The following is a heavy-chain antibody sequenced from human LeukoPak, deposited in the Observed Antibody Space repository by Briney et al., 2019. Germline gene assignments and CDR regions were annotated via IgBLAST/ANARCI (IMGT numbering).Heavy chain of an antibody. D-gene: IGHD2-2*01. CDR1: GDSISFYY. CDR3: ARHGYCSSTSCYWRNWFDP. Sequence: SETLSLTCTVSGDSISFYYWSWIRQPPGKGLEWIGYIYYSGSTNYNPSLKTRVTISVDTSKNQFSLNLSSVTAADTAVYYCARHGYCSSTSCYWRNWFDPWDQGTLVTVSS. J-gene: IGHJ5*02. V-gene: IGHV4-59*01. CDR2: IYYSGST.